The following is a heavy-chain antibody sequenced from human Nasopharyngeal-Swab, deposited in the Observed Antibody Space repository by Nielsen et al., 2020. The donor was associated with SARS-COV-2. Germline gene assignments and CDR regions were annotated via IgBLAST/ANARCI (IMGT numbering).Heavy chain of an antibody. CDR3: ARDHYGSGSPSMDV. CDR2: IYYSGST. J-gene: IGHJ6*02. D-gene: IGHD3-10*01. Sequence: SETLSLTCTVSGGSFSSGSYYWSWIRQPPGKGLEWIGYIYYSGSTNYNPSLKSRVTISVDTSKNQFSLKLSSATAADTAVYYCARDHYGSGSPSMDVWGQGTTVTVSS. CDR1: GGSFSSGSYY. V-gene: IGHV4-61*01.